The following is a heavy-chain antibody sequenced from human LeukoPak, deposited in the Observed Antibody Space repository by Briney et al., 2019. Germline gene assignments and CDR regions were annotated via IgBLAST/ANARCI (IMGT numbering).Heavy chain of an antibody. CDR1: GFTFSTYG. CDR3: PKGGDRGVIDY. CDR2: IQSDGTNK. D-gene: IGHD3-10*01. V-gene: IGHV3-30*02. Sequence: GGSLRLSCAASGFTFSTYGMHWVRQAPGKGLEWVAFIQSDGTNKYYADSVKGRFTISRDNSKSTLHLQMNSLRVEDTAVYYCPKGGDRGVIDYWGQGTLVTVSS. J-gene: IGHJ4*02.